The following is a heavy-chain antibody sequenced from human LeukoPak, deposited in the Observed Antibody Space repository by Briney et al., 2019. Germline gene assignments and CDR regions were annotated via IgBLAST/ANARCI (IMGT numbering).Heavy chain of an antibody. D-gene: IGHD6-13*01. CDR3: ARNIATTGYAMDV. Sequence: GGSLRLSCAASGFTVSSNYMSWVRQAPGKGLEWVSFIYSTSVTYYADSLKGRFTISTDNSKNTLYLQMNSLRADDTAVYYCARNIATTGYAMDVWGQGTTVTVSS. J-gene: IGHJ6*02. CDR1: GFTVSSNY. V-gene: IGHV3-66*01. CDR2: IYSTSVT.